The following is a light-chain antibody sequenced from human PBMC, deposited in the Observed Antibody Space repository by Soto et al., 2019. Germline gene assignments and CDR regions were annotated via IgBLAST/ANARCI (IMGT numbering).Light chain of an antibody. J-gene: IGKJ2*01. CDR1: QSVGSNY. CDR2: GAS. V-gene: IGKV3-20*01. Sequence: EIVLTQSPGTLSLSPGERATLSCRASQSVGSNYLAWYQQKPGQAPRLLIYGASTRASGIPDRFGGSGSGTDFTLTISRLEPEDFAVYYCQQYGSSPPYTFGQGTKLEIK. CDR3: QQYGSSPPYT.